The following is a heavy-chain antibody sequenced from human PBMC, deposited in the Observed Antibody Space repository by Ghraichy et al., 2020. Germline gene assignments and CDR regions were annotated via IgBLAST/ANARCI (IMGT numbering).Heavy chain of an antibody. CDR3: AREFISVSSWYN. Sequence: GGSLRLSCAASGFTFSDYWMHWVRQIPGKGLVWVSRIRPDASGATYADSVKGRVTISRDNAKNTLYLQMNSMRAEDTAVYYCAREFISVSSWYNGGQGTLVTVSS. J-gene: IGHJ4*02. V-gene: IGHV3-74*01. D-gene: IGHD6-13*01. CDR1: GFTFSDYW. CDR2: IRPDASGA.